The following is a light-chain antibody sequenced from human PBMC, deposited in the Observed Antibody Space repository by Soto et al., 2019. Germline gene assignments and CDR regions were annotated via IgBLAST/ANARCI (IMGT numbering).Light chain of an antibody. CDR2: DVS. CDR1: SSDVGGYNY. J-gene: IGLJ1*01. CDR3: CSYAGSYTYV. Sequence: QSVLTQPASVSGSPGQSITISCAGTSSDVGGYNYVSWYQQHPGKAPKLMIYDVSKRPSGVPDRFSGSKSGNTASLTISGLQAEDEADYYCCSYAGSYTYVLGTATKVTV. V-gene: IGLV2-11*01.